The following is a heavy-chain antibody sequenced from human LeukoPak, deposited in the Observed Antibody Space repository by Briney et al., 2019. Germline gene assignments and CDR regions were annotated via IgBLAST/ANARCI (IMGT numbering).Heavy chain of an antibody. V-gene: IGHV4-34*01. J-gene: IGHJ4*02. CDR3: ARGVDILTGYYPVFDY. CDR2: INHSGRT. Sequence: SETLSLTCAFYGGSFSGYYWSWIRQPPAKGLEWIGDINHSGRTYYKPSLLSRVTISVDTSKNQFSLKLSSVTAADTAVYYCARGVDILTGYYPVFDYWGQGTLVTVSS. D-gene: IGHD3-9*01. CDR1: GGSFSGYY.